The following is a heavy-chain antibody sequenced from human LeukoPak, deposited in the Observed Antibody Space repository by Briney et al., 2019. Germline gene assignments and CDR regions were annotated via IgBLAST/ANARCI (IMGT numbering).Heavy chain of an antibody. V-gene: IGHV3-7*01. CDR2: VGRDGSEK. D-gene: IGHD1-26*01. CDR1: GFTFSDYW. Sequence: GGSLRLACAASGFTFSDYWMTWVRQVPGKGLEWVANVGRDGSEKNYVDSVEGRFTISRDNAKKSLDLEMNSLRVEDTALYYCAKVGTWELQRVFENWGQGTLVTVSS. J-gene: IGHJ4*02. CDR3: AKVGTWELQRVFEN.